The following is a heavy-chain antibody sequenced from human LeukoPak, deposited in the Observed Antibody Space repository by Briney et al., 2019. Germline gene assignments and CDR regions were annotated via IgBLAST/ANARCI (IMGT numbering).Heavy chain of an antibody. V-gene: IGHV1-2*02. CDR3: GRDFRDSLDY. Sequence: ASVKVSCKASGYAFTGYYMHWVRQTPGQGLEWMGWINPDSGGTNFAQKFQGRVTMTRDTSISTAYMELSRLRSDDTAVYYCGRDFRDSLDYWGQGTLVTVSS. CDR2: INPDSGGT. D-gene: IGHD2/OR15-2a*01. CDR1: GYAFTGYY. J-gene: IGHJ4*02.